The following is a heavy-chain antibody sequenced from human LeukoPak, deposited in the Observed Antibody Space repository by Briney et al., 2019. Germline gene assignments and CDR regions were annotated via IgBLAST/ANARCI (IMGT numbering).Heavy chain of an antibody. J-gene: IGHJ5*02. D-gene: IGHD3-9*01. CDR1: GGSFSGYY. V-gene: IGHV4-34*01. Sequence: SETLSLTCAVYGGSFSGYYWSWIRQPPGKGLEWIGEINHSGSTNYNPSLKSRVTISVDTSKNQFSLKLSSVTAADTAVYYCARRKRGWDYDILTLSWFDPWGQGTLVTVSS. CDR3: ARRKRGWDYDILTLSWFDP. CDR2: INHSGST.